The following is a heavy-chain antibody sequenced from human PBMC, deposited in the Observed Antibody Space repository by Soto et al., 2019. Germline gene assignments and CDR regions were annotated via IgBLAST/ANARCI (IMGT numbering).Heavy chain of an antibody. J-gene: IGHJ4*02. CDR2: TNHSGRT. CDR3: ASLKTGSTYYFDY. V-gene: IGHV4-31*03. D-gene: IGHD1-1*01. Sequence: QVQLQESGPGLVKPSQTLSLTCTVSGGSLSSGTYYWTWIRQHPGKGLEWVGYTNHSGRTYYNPSLKSRVIISEDTSKNQFSLKLSSVTAADTAVYYCASLKTGSTYYFDYWGQGTLVTVSS. CDR1: GGSLSSGTYY.